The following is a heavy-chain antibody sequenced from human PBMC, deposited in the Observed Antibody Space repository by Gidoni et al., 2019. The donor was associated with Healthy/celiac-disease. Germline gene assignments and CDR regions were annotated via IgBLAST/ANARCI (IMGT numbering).Heavy chain of an antibody. D-gene: IGHD7-27*01. CDR2: ISYDGSNK. V-gene: IGHV3-30*18. Sequence: HVQLVESGGGVVQPGRSLRLSCAASGFTFSSYGMHWVRQAPGKGLKWVAVISYDGSNKYYADSVKGRFTISRDNSKNTLYLQMNSLRAEDTAVYYCAKDLPGAEIDYWGQGTLVTVSS. CDR3: AKDLPGAEIDY. J-gene: IGHJ4*02. CDR1: GFTFSSYG.